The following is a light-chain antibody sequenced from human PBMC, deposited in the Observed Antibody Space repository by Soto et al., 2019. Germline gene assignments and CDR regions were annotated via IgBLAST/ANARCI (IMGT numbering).Light chain of an antibody. CDR2: GAS. Sequence: ENVFTQSPCTLSLSPGERATLSCRASQSVSSNYLAWYQQKPGQAPRLLIYGASSRATGIPDRFSGSGSGTDFTLTISSLQPDDSATYYCQQYNSYPYTFGQGTRLEIK. CDR3: QQYNSYPYT. CDR1: QSVSSNY. V-gene: IGKV3-20*01. J-gene: IGKJ5*01.